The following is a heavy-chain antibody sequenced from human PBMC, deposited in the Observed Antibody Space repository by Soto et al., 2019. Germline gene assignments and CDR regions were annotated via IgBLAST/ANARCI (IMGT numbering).Heavy chain of an antibody. V-gene: IGHV4-31*03. CDR2: IYYSGST. J-gene: IGHJ5*02. Sequence: SETLSLTCTVSGASITFGGYSWSWIRQTPGKGLEWIGYIYYSGSTYYNPSLKSRVTISVDTSKNQFSLKLSSVTAADTAVYYCARGVVVPIPGIHWFDLWGQGTLVTVSS. CDR1: GASITFGGYS. CDR3: ARGVVVPIPGIHWFDL. D-gene: IGHD2-2*01.